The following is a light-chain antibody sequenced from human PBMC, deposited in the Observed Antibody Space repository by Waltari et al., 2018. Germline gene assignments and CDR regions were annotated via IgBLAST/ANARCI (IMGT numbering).Light chain of an antibody. V-gene: IGKV3-20*01. CDR3: QKYGTLPAT. CDR2: DAA. Sequence: EIVLTQSPGTLSLSPGERATLSCRASQSVSRWLAWYQQKPGQAPRLLIYDAAPRATDIPDRFSGSGSGTDFSLTISRLEPEDFAVYYCQKYGTLPATFGQGTKVEIK. J-gene: IGKJ1*01. CDR1: QSVSRW.